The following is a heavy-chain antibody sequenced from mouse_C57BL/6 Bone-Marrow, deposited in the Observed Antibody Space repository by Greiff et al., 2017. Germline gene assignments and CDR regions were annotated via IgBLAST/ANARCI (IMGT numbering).Heavy chain of an antibody. CDR2: IRSKSNNYAT. CDR1: GFSFNTYA. CDR3: VRGGLYFDY. D-gene: IGHD1-1*02. J-gene: IGHJ2*01. Sequence: EVKVEESGGGLVQPKGSLKLSCAASGFSFNTYAMNWVRQAPGKGLEWVARIRSKSNNYATYYADSVKDRFTISRDDSESMLYLQMNNLKTEDTAMYYCVRGGLYFDYWGQGTTLTVSS. V-gene: IGHV10-1*01.